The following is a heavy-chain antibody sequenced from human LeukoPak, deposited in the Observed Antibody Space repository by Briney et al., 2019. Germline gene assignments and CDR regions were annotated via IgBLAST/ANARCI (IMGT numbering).Heavy chain of an antibody. CDR3: AKVTRITMIVVVSDAFDI. D-gene: IGHD3-22*01. Sequence: QTGGSLRLSCAASGFTFSSYGMSWVRQAPGKGLEWVSAISGSGGSTYYADSVKGRFTISRDNSKNTLYLQMNSLRAEDTAVYYCAKVTRITMIVVVSDAFDIWGQGTMVTVSS. V-gene: IGHV3-23*01. J-gene: IGHJ3*02. CDR1: GFTFSSYG. CDR2: ISGSGGST.